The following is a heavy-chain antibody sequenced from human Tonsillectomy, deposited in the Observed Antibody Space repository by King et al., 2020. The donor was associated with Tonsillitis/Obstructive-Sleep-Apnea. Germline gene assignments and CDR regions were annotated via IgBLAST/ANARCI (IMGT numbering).Heavy chain of an antibody. Sequence: QLVQSGSELKKPGASVKISCKASGYTFTSYALNWVRQAPGQGLEWMGWINTNTGNPTYAQGFTGRFVFSLDTSVRTAYLQINGLQAEDTAVYFCARDRFLDWLLYTSWFDPWGQGTLVTVSS. CDR3: ARDRFLDWLLYTSWFDP. CDR2: INTNTGNP. V-gene: IGHV7-4-1*02. CDR1: GYTFTSYA. D-gene: IGHD3/OR15-3a*01. J-gene: IGHJ5*02.